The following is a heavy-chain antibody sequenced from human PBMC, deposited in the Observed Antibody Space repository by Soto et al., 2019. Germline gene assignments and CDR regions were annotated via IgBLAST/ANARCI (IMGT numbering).Heavy chain of an antibody. CDR1: GYTFTGYY. Sequence: ASVKVSCKASGYTFTGYYRHWVRQAPGQGLEWMGWINPNSGGTNYAQKFQGWVTMTRDTSISTAYMELSRLRSDDTAVYYCARGCSSSFLAFDIWGQGTMVTVSS. V-gene: IGHV1-2*04. CDR3: ARGCSSSFLAFDI. D-gene: IGHD6-13*01. CDR2: INPNSGGT. J-gene: IGHJ3*02.